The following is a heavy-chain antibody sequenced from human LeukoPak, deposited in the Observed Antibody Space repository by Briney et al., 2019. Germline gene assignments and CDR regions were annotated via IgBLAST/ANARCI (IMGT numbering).Heavy chain of an antibody. CDR2: IIPIFGTA. J-gene: IGHJ4*02. CDR3: ARANGVYNYGFDY. V-gene: IGHV1-69*05. Sequence: EASVKVSCKASGGTFSSYAISWVRQAPGQGLEWMGRIIPIFGTANYAQKFQGRVTITTDESTSTAYMELSSLRSEDTAAYYCARANGVYNYGFDYWGQGTLVTVSS. CDR1: GGTFSSYA. D-gene: IGHD5-18*01.